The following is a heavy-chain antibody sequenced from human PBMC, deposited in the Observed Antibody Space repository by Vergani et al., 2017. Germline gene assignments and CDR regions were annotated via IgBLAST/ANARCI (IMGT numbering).Heavy chain of an antibody. J-gene: IGHJ4*02. CDR1: GYTFTSYY. Sequence: QVQLVQSGAEVKKPGASVKVSCKASGYTFTSYYMHWVRQAPGQGLEWMGIINPSGGSTSYAQKFQGRVTMTRDTSTSTAYMELSSLRSEDTAVYYCARQWQLGRIDYWGQGTLVTVSS. V-gene: IGHV1-46*01. CDR2: INPSGGST. CDR3: ARQWQLGRIDY. D-gene: IGHD6-13*01.